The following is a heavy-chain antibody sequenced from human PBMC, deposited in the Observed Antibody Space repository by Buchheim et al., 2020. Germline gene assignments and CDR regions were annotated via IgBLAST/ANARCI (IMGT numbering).Heavy chain of an antibody. CDR3: ASYDSSGYFPLYYYYYYMDV. CDR1: GGSISSSSYY. V-gene: IGHV4-39*01. CDR2: IYYSGST. D-gene: IGHD3-22*01. J-gene: IGHJ6*03. Sequence: QLQLQESGPGLVKPSETLSLTCTVSGGSISSSSYYWGWIRQPPGKGLEWIGSIYYSGSTYYNPSLKSRVTISVDTSKNQFSLKLSSVTAADTAVYYCASYDSSGYFPLYYYYYYMDVWGKGTT.